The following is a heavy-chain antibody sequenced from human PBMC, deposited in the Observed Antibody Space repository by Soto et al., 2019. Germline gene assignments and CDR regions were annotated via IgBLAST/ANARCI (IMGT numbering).Heavy chain of an antibody. D-gene: IGHD6-13*01. CDR3: VRGGYMHACDI. Sequence: EVQLVESGGGLVQPGGSLRLSCAASGFTFSSYWMYWVRQAPGKGLESVSHMNNDGSYIIYAESVKGRFTFSRDNAKNTLYLQMISLRAEDTAVYYCVRGGYMHACDIWGQGTMVTVSS. CDR2: MNNDGSYI. V-gene: IGHV3-74*01. CDR1: GFTFSSYW. J-gene: IGHJ3*02.